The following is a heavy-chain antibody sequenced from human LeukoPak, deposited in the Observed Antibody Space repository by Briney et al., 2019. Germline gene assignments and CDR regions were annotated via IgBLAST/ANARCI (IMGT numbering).Heavy chain of an antibody. Sequence: PGGSLRLSCVGSAFTFSLYAMTWVRQAPGKGLEWVSAISGRGSSTYYADSVKGRFTISRDNSKNTLYLQMNSLRAEDTAVYYCARDSAINYYDSSGYYYEHAFDIWGQGTMVTVSS. CDR3: ARDSAINYYDSSGYYYEHAFDI. CDR2: ISGRGSST. CDR1: AFTFSLYA. V-gene: IGHV3-23*01. J-gene: IGHJ3*02. D-gene: IGHD3-22*01.